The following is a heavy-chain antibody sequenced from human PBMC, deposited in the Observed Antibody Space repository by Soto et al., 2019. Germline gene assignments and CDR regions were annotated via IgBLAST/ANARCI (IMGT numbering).Heavy chain of an antibody. Sequence: QVQLVQSGAEVKKPGASVKVSCKASGYTFTSYGISWVRQAPGQGLEWMGWISAYNGNTNYAQKLQGRVTMTTDTSTRTADMKLRGQRADGTAVYYCARDRYSSSWSHLGFYYCYMDAWGKGTTVTVSS. D-gene: IGHD6-13*01. V-gene: IGHV1-18*01. CDR1: GYTFTSYG. J-gene: IGHJ6*03. CDR3: ARDRYSSSWSHLGFYYCYMDA. CDR2: ISAYNGNT.